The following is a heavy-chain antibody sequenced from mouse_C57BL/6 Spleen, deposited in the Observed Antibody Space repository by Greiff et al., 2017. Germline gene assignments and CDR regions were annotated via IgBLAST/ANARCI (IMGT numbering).Heavy chain of an antibody. CDR2: IHPSDSDT. CDR3: AIDYYGSSYVGEYFDV. Sequence: VQLQQPGAELVKPGASVKVSCKASGYTFTSYWMHWVKQRPGQGLEWIGRIHPSDSDTNYNQKFKGKATLTVDKSSSTAYMQLSSLTSEDSAVYYCAIDYYGSSYVGEYFDVWGTGTTVTVSS. V-gene: IGHV1-74*01. J-gene: IGHJ1*03. CDR1: GYTFTSYW. D-gene: IGHD1-1*01.